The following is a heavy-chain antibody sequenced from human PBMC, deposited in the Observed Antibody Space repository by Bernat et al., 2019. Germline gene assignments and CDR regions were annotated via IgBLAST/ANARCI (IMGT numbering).Heavy chain of an antibody. J-gene: IGHJ3*02. V-gene: IGHV1-18*01. D-gene: IGHD3-16*02. CDR2: ISAYNGNT. CDR3: ARPRGYIRGGYRLDAFDI. Sequence: QVQLVQSGAEVKKPGASVKVSCKASGYTFTSYGISWVRQAPGQGLEWMGWISAYNGNTNYAQKLQGRVTMTTDTSTSTAYRELRSRRSDDTAVYYCARPRGYIRGGYRLDAFDIWGQGTMVTVSS. CDR1: GYTFTSYG.